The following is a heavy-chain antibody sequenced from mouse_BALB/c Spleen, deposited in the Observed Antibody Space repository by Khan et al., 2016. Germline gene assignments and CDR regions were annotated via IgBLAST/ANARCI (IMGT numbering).Heavy chain of an antibody. Sequence: QVQLQQPGAELVKPGASVKMSCKASGYTFTSYNMHWVKQTPGQGLEWIGAIYPGNGDTYYNQKFKGKATLTADKSSSTAYMQLSSLTSTDSAVYYCAREGNYFDYWGQGTTLTVSS. CDR2: IYPGNGDT. D-gene: IGHD2-14*01. J-gene: IGHJ2*01. CDR1: GYTFTSYN. CDR3: AREGNYFDY. V-gene: IGHV1-12*01.